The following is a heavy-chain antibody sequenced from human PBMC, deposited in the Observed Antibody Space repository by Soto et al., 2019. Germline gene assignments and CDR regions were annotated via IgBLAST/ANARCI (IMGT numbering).Heavy chain of an antibody. V-gene: IGHV3-30-3*01. CDR2: ISYDGSNK. J-gene: IGHJ6*02. Sequence: GGSLRLSCAASGFTFSSYAMHWVRQAPGKGLEWVAVISYDGSNKYYADSVKGRFTISRDNSKNTLYLQMNSLRAEDTAVYYCARDWGDYYDSSGYNSPTTPYYYYYGMDVWGQGTTVTVSS. CDR3: ARDWGDYYDSSGYNSPTTPYYYYYGMDV. D-gene: IGHD3-22*01. CDR1: GFTFSSYA.